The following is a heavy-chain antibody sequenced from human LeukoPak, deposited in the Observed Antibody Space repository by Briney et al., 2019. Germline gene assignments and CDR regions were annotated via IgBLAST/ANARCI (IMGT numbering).Heavy chain of an antibody. CDR2: IYNSETI. V-gene: IGHV4-59*01. D-gene: IGHD6-6*01. CDR3: VRVGGASSILSAFDI. J-gene: IGHJ3*02. CDR1: GGSINSYY. Sequence: PSETLSLTCTVSGGSINSYYWSWIQQPPGKGPEWIGYIYNSETINYNPSLTSRVTISLDTSKNQVSLKLTSVTAADTAVYYCVRVGGASSILSAFDIWGQGTMVTVSS.